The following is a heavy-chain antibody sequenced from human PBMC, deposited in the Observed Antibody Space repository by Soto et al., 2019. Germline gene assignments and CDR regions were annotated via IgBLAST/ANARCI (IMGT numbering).Heavy chain of an antibody. CDR2: ISYDGSNK. Sequence: TGGSLRLSCAASGFTFSSYGMHWVRQAPGKGLEWVAVISYDGSNKYYTDSVKGRFTISRDNSKNTLYLQMNSLRAEDTAVYYCAKQAAARYYYYYGMDVWGQGTTVTVSS. CDR1: GFTFSSYG. D-gene: IGHD6-6*01. CDR3: AKQAAARYYYYYGMDV. J-gene: IGHJ6*02. V-gene: IGHV3-30*18.